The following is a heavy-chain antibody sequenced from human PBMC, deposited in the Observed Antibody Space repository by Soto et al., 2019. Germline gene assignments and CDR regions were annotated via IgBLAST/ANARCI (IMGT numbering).Heavy chain of an antibody. CDR2: ISGNGAAT. J-gene: IGHJ5*02. D-gene: IGHD3-10*01. CDR3: AKDRPNYYGSERAYYKVGGDH. Sequence: EVHLLESGGDLVQPGGSLRLSCAASGFTFSYFAMSWVRQSPGKGLEWVSSISGNGAATFYADSVQGRFTISRDNSRNTLFLQMSSLRVDDTAVYYCAKDRPNYYGSERAYYKVGGDHWGQGTLVTVSS. V-gene: IGHV3-23*01. CDR1: GFTFSYFA.